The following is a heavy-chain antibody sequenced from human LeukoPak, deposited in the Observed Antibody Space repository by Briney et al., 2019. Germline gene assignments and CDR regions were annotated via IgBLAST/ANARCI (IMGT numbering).Heavy chain of an antibody. Sequence: ASAKVSCKASGRTFSSYAISWVRQAPGQGLEWMGGIIPIFGTANYAQKFQGRVTITTDESTSTAYMELSSLRSEDTAVYYCASVPSRFGYCSDGSCYPHFYYWAQGTLVTVSS. J-gene: IGHJ4*02. CDR1: GRTFSSYA. CDR3: ASVPSRFGYCSDGSCYPHFYY. CDR2: IIPIFGTA. V-gene: IGHV1-69*05. D-gene: IGHD2-15*01.